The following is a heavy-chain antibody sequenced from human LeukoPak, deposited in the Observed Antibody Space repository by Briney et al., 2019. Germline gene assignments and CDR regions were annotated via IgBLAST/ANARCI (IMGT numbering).Heavy chain of an antibody. CDR3: ANLYNSGSYFGY. D-gene: IGHD3-10*01. CDR2: FYYSRST. J-gene: IGHJ4*02. CDR1: GGSVSSSSDY. Sequence: SETLSLTCTVSGGSVSSSSDYWGWIRQPPGKGLEWSGSFYYSRSTYYNPALKSRVTISVDTSKNQFSLKLSSVTAADTAVYYCANLYNSGSYFGYWGQGTLVTVSS. V-gene: IGHV4-39*01.